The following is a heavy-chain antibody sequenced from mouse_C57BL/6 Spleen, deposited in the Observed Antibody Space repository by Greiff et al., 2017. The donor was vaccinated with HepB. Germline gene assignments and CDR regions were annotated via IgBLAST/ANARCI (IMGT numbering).Heavy chain of an antibody. Sequence: EVKLMESGPELVKPGASVKISCKASGYSFTDYNMNWVKQSNGKSLEWIGVINPNYGTTSYNQKFKGKATLTVDQSSSTAYMQLNSLTSEDSAVYYCARGNYYGSSSYYYAMDYWGQGTSVTVSS. CDR1: GYSFTDYN. CDR3: ARGNYYGSSSYYYAMDY. CDR2: INPNYGTT. V-gene: IGHV1-39*01. D-gene: IGHD1-1*01. J-gene: IGHJ4*01.